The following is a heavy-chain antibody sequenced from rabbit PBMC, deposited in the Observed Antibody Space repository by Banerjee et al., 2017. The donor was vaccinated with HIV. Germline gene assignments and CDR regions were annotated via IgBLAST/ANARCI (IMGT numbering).Heavy chain of an antibody. D-gene: IGHD4-1*01. Sequence: QEQLEESGGDLVKPEGSLTLTCTASGFSFSNKYVMCWVRQAPGKGLEWIACINTSSGNTVYANWAKGRFTISRSTSLNTVDLQMTSLTAADTATYSCARDLAGVIGWNFGLWGPGTLVTVS. CDR3: ARDLAGVIGWNFGL. J-gene: IGHJ4*01. CDR1: GFSFSNKYV. V-gene: IGHV1S43*01. CDR2: INTSSGNT.